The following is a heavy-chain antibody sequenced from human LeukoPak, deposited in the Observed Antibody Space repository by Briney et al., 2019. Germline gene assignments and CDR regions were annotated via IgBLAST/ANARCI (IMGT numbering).Heavy chain of an antibody. Sequence: PSETLSLTCAVYGGSFSGYYWSWIRQRPGKGLEWIGEINHSGSTNYNPSLKSRVTISVDTSKNQFSLKLSSVTAADTAVYYCASRGVGRFKPGDFDYWGQGTLVTVSS. V-gene: IGHV4-34*01. D-gene: IGHD3-3*01. CDR1: GGSFSGYY. J-gene: IGHJ4*02. CDR2: INHSGST. CDR3: ASRGVGRFKPGDFDY.